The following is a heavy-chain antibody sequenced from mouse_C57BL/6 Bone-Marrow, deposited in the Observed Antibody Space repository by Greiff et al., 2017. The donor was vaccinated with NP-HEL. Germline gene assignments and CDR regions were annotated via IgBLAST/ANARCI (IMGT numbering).Heavy chain of an antibody. Sequence: QVQLKQSGAELVKPGASVKMSCKASGYTFTSYWITWVKQRPGQGLEWIGDIYPGSGSTNYNEKFKSKATLTVDTSSSTAYMQLSSLTSEDSAVYYCARGGYYDYDTGWYFDVWGTGTTVTGSS. V-gene: IGHV1-55*01. J-gene: IGHJ1*03. CDR2: IYPGSGST. CDR1: GYTFTSYW. D-gene: IGHD2-4*01. CDR3: ARGGYYDYDTGWYFDV.